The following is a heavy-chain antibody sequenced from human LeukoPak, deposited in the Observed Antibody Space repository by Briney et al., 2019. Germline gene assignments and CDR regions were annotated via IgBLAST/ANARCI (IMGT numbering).Heavy chain of an antibody. CDR2: ISGSGGST. CDR1: GFTFSSYA. J-gene: IGHJ4*02. V-gene: IGHV3-23*01. CDR3: ATDLDDYGSGRYNDY. D-gene: IGHD3-10*01. Sequence: PGGSLRLSCAASGFTFSSYAMSWVRQAPGKGLEWVSAISGSGGSTYYADSVKGRFTISRDNSKNTLYLQMNSLRAEDTAVYYCATDLDDYGSGRYNDYWGQGTLVIVSS.